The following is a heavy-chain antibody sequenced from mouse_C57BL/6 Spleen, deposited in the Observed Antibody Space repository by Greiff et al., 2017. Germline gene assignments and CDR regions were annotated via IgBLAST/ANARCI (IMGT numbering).Heavy chain of an antibody. J-gene: IGHJ3*01. Sequence: EVQLQQSGAELVRPGASVKLSCTASGFNITDYYMHWVKQRPEQGLEWIGRIDPEDGDTEYAPKFQGKDTMTADTSSNTAYLQLSSLTSEDTAVYYCTVTMITTKGAYWGQGTLVTVSA. CDR3: TVTMITTKGAY. CDR2: IDPEDGDT. D-gene: IGHD2-4*01. CDR1: GFNITDYY. V-gene: IGHV14-1*01.